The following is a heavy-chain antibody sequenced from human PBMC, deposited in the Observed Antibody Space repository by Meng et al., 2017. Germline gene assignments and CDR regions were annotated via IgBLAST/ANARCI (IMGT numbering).Heavy chain of an antibody. CDR1: GYTFTSYD. V-gene: IGHV1-8*01. J-gene: IGHJ4*02. CDR2: MNPNSGNT. CDR3: ARVRGSGSLGIFDY. D-gene: IGHD3-10*01. Sequence: QVELVRSVGEVKKPGASGKVSCKASGYTFTSYDINWVRQASGQGLEWMGWMNPNSGNTGYAQKFQGRVTMTRNTSISTAYMELSSLRSEDTAVYYCARVRGSGSLGIFDYWGQGTLVTVSS.